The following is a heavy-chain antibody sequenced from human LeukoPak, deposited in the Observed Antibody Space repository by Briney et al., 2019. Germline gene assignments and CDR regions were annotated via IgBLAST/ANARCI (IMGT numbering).Heavy chain of an antibody. V-gene: IGHV4-39*02. CDR3: ARLYTSGWTHRGYFDY. Sequence: PSETLSLTCSVSGGSISSSSSYWGWIRQPPGKGLEWIGSIYYSGSSFDNPALKSRVTISVDTSKNHFSLKLSSVTAADTAMYYCARLYTSGWTHRGYFDYRGQGTLVTVSS. J-gene: IGHJ4*02. D-gene: IGHD6-19*01. CDR1: GGSISSSSSY. CDR2: IYYSGSS.